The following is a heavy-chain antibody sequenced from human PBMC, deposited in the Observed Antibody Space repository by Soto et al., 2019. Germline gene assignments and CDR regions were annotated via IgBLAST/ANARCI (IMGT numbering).Heavy chain of an antibody. D-gene: IGHD6-13*01. J-gene: IGHJ4*02. CDR3: AKDLSSSSWYSYFDY. Sequence: PGGSLRLSCAASGFTFSTYAMSWVRQAPGKGLEWVSAISGSGGSTYYADSVKGRFTISRDNSKNTLYLQMNSLRAEDTAVYYCAKDLSSSSWYSYFDYWGQGTLVTVSS. CDR1: GFTFSTYA. V-gene: IGHV3-23*01. CDR2: ISGSGGST.